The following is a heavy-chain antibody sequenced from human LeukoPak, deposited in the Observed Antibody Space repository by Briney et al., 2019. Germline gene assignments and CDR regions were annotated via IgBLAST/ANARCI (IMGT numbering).Heavy chain of an antibody. CDR3: ALGYNDIWEL. CDR2: ISTSTGDT. Sequence: ASVKVSCKPSGYIFTTYNLHWVRQAPGQGLEWMGWISTSTGDTDYARNLRGRVTMSTDASTGTAYMELRRLRSDDTAVYYCALGYNDIWELWGQGNMVTVSS. D-gene: IGHD1-26*01. V-gene: IGHV1-18*04. J-gene: IGHJ4*02. CDR1: GYIFTTYN.